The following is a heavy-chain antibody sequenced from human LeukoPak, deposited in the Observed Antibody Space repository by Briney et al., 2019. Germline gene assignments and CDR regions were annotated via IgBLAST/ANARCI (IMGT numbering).Heavy chain of an antibody. J-gene: IGHJ6*02. Sequence: PGGSLRLSCAASGFTFSSYEMNWVRQAPGKGLEWVSYISSSGSTIYYADSVKGRFTISRDNAKNSLYLQMNSLRAEDTAVYYCAREYQLRLYYYYYYGMDVWGQGTTVTVSS. V-gene: IGHV3-48*03. D-gene: IGHD2-2*01. CDR1: GFTFSSYE. CDR3: AREYQLRLYYYYYYGMDV. CDR2: ISSSGSTI.